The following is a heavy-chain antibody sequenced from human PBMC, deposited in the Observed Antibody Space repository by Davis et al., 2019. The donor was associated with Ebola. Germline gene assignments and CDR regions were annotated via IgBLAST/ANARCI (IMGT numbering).Heavy chain of an antibody. J-gene: IGHJ4*02. D-gene: IGHD3-9*01. CDR2: GTSADT. CDR3: ATLRYFDWLFPNGPDY. CDR1: GFIFSTYV. Sequence: GESLKISCSASGFIFSTYVMSWVRLAPGKGLEWVSTYGTSADTYYADSVKGRFTISRDNSKNTLYLQMDSLRAEDTAVYYCATLRYFDWLFPNGPDYWGQGTLVTVSS. V-gene: IGHV3-23*01.